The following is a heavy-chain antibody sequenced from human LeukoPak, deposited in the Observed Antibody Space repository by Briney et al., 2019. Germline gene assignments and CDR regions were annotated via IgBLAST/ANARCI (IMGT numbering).Heavy chain of an antibody. CDR3: ARVGGPSIGFLPSSGTKAWFDP. J-gene: IGHJ5*02. V-gene: IGHV1-69*13. CDR1: GGTFSSYA. CDR2: IIPIFGTA. D-gene: IGHD3-22*01. Sequence: GASVKVSCKASGGTFSSYAISWARLAPGQGLEWMGGIIPIFGTANYAQKFQGRVTITADESTSTAYMELSSLRSEDTAVYYCARVGGPSIGFLPSSGTKAWFDPWGQGTLVTVSS.